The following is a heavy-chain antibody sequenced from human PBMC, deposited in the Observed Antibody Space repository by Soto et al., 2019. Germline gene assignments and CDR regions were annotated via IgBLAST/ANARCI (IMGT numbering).Heavy chain of an antibody. CDR3: ARAAGSRYYYYYGMDV. Sequence: SETLSLTCTVSGGSISSSSYYWGWIRQPPGKGLEWIGSIYYSGSTYYNPSLKSRVTISVDTSKNQFSLKLSSVTAADTAVYYCARAAGSRYYYYYGMDVWGQGTTVTVSS. D-gene: IGHD3-10*01. J-gene: IGHJ6*02. CDR1: GGSISSSSYY. CDR2: IYYSGST. V-gene: IGHV4-39*01.